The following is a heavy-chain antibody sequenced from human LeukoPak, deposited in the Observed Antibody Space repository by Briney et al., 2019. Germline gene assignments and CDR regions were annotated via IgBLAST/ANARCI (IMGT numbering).Heavy chain of an antibody. CDR1: RWTLSSQA. Sequence: SVKVSCKCSRWTLSSQAITWVRQARGQGPEWMGEITPVLGKANYAQKLQGRLTITADESTATVYMELSSLRSEDTAVYYCAGFGPLSTWIQLVPFDYWGQGTLVTVSS. CDR3: AGFGPLSTWIQLVPFDY. D-gene: IGHD5-18*01. J-gene: IGHJ4*02. CDR2: ITPVLGKA. V-gene: IGHV1-69*10.